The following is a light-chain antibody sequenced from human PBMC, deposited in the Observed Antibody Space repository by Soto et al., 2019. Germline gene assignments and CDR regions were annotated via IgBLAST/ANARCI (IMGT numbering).Light chain of an antibody. V-gene: IGLV2-14*01. J-gene: IGLJ2*01. Sequence: QSALTQPASVSGSPGQSITISCTGTGSDVGGYNYVSWYQHHPGKAPKLLIYDVSNRPSGVSIRFSGSKSGNTASLSISGLQAEDEADYYCSSYANSVLFGGGTKLTVL. CDR3: SSYANSVL. CDR2: DVS. CDR1: GSDVGGYNY.